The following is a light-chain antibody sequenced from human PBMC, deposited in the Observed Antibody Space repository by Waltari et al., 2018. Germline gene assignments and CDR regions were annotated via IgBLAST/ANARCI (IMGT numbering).Light chain of an antibody. CDR3: LLYMGSGIWV. CDR1: SGSLSDTSY. J-gene: IGLJ3*02. Sequence: QTVVTQEPSLSVSPGGTVTLTCALSSGSLSDTSYASRYQHTPGQPPRTPVYKGNRRSSGVPDRFSGSILGNKAALTITGAQADDESDYYCLLYMGSGIWVFGGGTKLTVL. V-gene: IGLV8-61*01. CDR2: KGN.